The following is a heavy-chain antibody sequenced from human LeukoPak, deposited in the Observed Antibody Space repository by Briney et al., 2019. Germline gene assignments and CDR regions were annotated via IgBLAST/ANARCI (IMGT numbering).Heavy chain of an antibody. J-gene: IGHJ4*02. CDR2: INWNGDST. Sequence: GGALRLSSSASGFTFVGFGIGWGRQAPRQGRGWVAWINWNGDSTGYADSGKGRFTISRDNAKNSLYLQMNSLRAEDTALYHCARDLDSSSWPSDYWGQGTLVTVSS. CDR1: GFTFVGFG. V-gene: IGHV3-20*01. D-gene: IGHD6-13*01. CDR3: ARDLDSSSWPSDY.